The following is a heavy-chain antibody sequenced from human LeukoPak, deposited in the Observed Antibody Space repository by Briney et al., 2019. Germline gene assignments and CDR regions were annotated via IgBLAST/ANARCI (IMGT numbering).Heavy chain of an antibody. D-gene: IGHD3-10*01. V-gene: IGHV3-23*01. CDR3: AKAGIDNWFDP. J-gene: IGHJ5*02. CDR1: GFTFSSYA. Sequence: GGSLRLSCAASGFTFSSYAMSWVRHAPGKGLEWVSANSGSGGSTYYADSVKRRFTISRDNSKNTLYLKMKSLRAEDTAVYYCAKAGIDNWFDPWGQGTLVTVSS. CDR2: NSGSGGST.